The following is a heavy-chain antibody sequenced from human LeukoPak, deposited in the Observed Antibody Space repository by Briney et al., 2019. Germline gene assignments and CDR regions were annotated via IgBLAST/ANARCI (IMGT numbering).Heavy chain of an antibody. V-gene: IGHV1-18*01. J-gene: IGHJ4*02. CDR1: GYTFTRYG. Sequence: ASVKVSCKASGYTFTRYGISWVRQAPGQGLEWMGSISAYNGHTKYAQKFQGRVIMTTDTSTSTAYMELRSLRSDDTAVYYCARDQYDYVWARYRPFFDYWGQGTLVTVSS. CDR3: ARDQYDYVWARYRPFFDY. CDR2: ISAYNGHT. D-gene: IGHD3-16*02.